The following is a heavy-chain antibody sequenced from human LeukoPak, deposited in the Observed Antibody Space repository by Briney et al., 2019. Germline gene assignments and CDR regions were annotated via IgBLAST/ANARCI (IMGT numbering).Heavy chain of an antibody. J-gene: IGHJ4*02. CDR1: GGSFSGYY. Sequence: PSETLSLTCAVYGGSFSGYYWSWIRQPPGKGLEWIGEINHSGSTNYNPSLKSRVTISVDTSKNQFSLKLSSVTAADTAVYYCARTFIGARPHYFDYWGQGTLVTVSS. CDR3: ARTFIGARPHYFDY. CDR2: INHSGST. V-gene: IGHV4-34*01. D-gene: IGHD6-6*01.